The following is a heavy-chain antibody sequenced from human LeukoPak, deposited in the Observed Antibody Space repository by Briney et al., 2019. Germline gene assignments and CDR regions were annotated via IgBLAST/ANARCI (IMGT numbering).Heavy chain of an antibody. J-gene: IGHJ4*02. Sequence: GASVKVSCKASGGAFSSCAINWVRQAPGQGLEWMGGFIPIFGTANYAPKFQGRVTITADESTSTAYMELSSLRSEDTAVYYCARSTSRYPYLGFGVDVLYFDYWGQGTLVTVSS. V-gene: IGHV1-69*13. CDR3: ARSTSRYPYLGFGVDVLYFDY. D-gene: IGHD3-3*01. CDR2: FIPIFGTA. CDR1: GGAFSSCA.